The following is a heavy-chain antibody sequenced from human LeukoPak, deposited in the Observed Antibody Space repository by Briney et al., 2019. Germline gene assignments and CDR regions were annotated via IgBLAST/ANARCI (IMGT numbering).Heavy chain of an antibody. CDR1: GGSISSSSYY. CDR3: ARGIAAAVPLDY. D-gene: IGHD6-13*01. V-gene: IGHV4-39*07. Sequence: SETLSLTCTVSGGSISSSSYYWGWIRQPPGKGLEWIGSIYYSGSTYYNPSLKSRVTISVDTSKNQFSLKLSSVTAADTAVYYCARGIAAAVPLDYWGQRTLVTVSS. J-gene: IGHJ4*02. CDR2: IYYSGST.